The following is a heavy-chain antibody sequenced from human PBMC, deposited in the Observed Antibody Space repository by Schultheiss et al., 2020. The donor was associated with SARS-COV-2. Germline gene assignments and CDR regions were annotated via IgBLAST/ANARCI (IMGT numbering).Heavy chain of an antibody. Sequence: GGSLRLSCSASGFTFSSYAMHWVRQAPGKGLEWVAVISYDGSNKYYADFVKGRFTISRDNTKNTLYLQMNSLRAEDTAVYYCARSDVAQSPSPTWGQGTLVTVSS. CDR3: ARSDVAQSPSPT. J-gene: IGHJ4*02. V-gene: IGHV3-30*04. CDR1: GFTFSSYA. D-gene: IGHD1-1*01. CDR2: ISYDGSNK.